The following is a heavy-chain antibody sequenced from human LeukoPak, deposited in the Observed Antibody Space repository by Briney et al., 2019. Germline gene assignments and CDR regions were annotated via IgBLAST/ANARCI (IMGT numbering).Heavy chain of an antibody. V-gene: IGHV1-24*01. CDR2: FDPEDGET. CDR3: AVLPPYDILTASYRITGNAFDI. CDR1: GFTLTESS. D-gene: IGHD3-9*01. J-gene: IGHJ3*02. Sequence: ASVKVSCKVSGFTLTESSMHWVRQAPGKGLEWMGGFDPEDGETIFAQKFQGRITLTHDTSSDTAYMELTSLRSEDTAVYYCAVLPPYDILTASYRITGNAFDIWGQGTMVIVSS.